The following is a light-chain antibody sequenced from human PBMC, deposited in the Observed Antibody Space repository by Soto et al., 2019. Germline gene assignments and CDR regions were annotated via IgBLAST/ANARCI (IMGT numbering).Light chain of an antibody. CDR1: SSDVGAYNY. J-gene: IGLJ3*02. CDR3: CSYAGSYTVV. CDR2: DVS. V-gene: IGLV2-11*01. Sequence: QSALTQPRSVSGSPGQSVTISCTGTSSDVGAYNYVSWYQQHPGKAPKLMIYDVSKRPSGVPDRFSGSKSGNTASLTISGLQAEDEADYCCCSYAGSYTVVFGGGTKVTVL.